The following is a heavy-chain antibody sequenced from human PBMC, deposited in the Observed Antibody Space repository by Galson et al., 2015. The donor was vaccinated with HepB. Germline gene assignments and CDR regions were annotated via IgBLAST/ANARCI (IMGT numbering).Heavy chain of an antibody. CDR3: VKNSGIYSP. V-gene: IGHV3-23*02. D-gene: IGHD3-10*01. CDR2: ITPRGDAT. Sequence: FLRLSCAASGFSFSTTDMSWVRQAPGRGLEWVSTITPRGDATYYGDPVRGRFTISRDNSRNTLYLQMTSLTAEDTALYSCVKNSGIYSPWGQGTLVTVSS. J-gene: IGHJ4*02. CDR1: GFSFSTTD.